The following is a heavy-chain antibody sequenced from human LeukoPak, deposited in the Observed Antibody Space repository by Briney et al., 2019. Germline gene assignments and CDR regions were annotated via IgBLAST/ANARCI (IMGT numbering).Heavy chain of an antibody. CDR2: INHSGST. CDR3: ARDVDNGDYFYYFDY. D-gene: IGHD4-17*01. V-gene: IGHV4-34*01. Sequence: PSETLSLTCAVYGGSFSGYYWSWIRQPPGKGLEWIGEINHSGSTNYNPSLKSRVTISVDTSKNQFSLKLSSVTAADTAVYYCARDVDNGDYFYYFDYWGQGTLVTVSS. CDR1: GGSFSGYY. J-gene: IGHJ4*02.